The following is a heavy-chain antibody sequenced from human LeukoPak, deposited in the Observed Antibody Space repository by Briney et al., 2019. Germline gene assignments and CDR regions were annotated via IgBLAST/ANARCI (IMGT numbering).Heavy chain of an antibody. CDR2: IYYSGST. CDR3: ASLSYGDYFDY. J-gene: IGHJ4*02. Sequence: SETLSLTCTVSGGSISSSSYYWGWIRQPPGKGLEWIGSIYYSGSTYYNPSLKSRVTISVDTSKNQFSLKLSSVTAADTAVYYCASLSYGDYFDYWGQGTLVTVSS. V-gene: IGHV4-39*07. D-gene: IGHD5-18*01. CDR1: GGSISSSSYY.